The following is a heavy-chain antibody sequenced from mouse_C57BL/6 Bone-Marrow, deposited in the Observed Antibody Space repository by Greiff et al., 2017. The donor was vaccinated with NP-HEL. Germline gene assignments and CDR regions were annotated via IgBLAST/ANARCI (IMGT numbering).Heavy chain of an antibody. Sequence: EVQVVESGGGLVQPGGSLKLSCAASGFTFSDYYMYWVRQTPEKRLEWVAYISNGGGSTYYPDTVKGRFTISRDNAKNTLYLQMSRLKSEDTAMYYCARHMGLRAMDYWGQGTSVTVSS. D-gene: IGHD1-1*02. CDR2: ISNGGGST. J-gene: IGHJ4*01. V-gene: IGHV5-12*01. CDR1: GFTFSDYY. CDR3: ARHMGLRAMDY.